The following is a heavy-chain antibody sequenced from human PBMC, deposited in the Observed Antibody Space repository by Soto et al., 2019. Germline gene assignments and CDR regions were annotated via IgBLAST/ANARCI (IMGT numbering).Heavy chain of an antibody. CDR1: GFTFSSYA. J-gene: IGHJ4*02. V-gene: IGHV3-21*01. CDR2: ISSSSSYI. D-gene: IGHD5-18*01. Sequence: GGSLRLSCAASGFTFSSYAMRWVRRAPGKGLEWVSSISSSSSYIYYADSVKGRFTISRDNAKNSLYLQMNSLRAEDTAVYYCARDQPGYSYGYGLGYWGQGTLVTVSS. CDR3: ARDQPGYSYGYGLGY.